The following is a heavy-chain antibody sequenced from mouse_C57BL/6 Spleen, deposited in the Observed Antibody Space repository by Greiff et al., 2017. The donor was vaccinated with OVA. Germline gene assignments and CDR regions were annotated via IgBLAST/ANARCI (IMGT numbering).Heavy chain of an antibody. V-gene: IGHV1-18*01. CDR1: GYTFTDYN. CDR2: INPNNGGT. CDR3: ARDLYGSSPWYFDV. J-gene: IGHJ1*03. D-gene: IGHD1-1*01. Sequence: EVQLQQSGPELVKPGASVKIPCKASGYTFTDYNMDWVKQSHGKSLEWIGDINPNNGGTIYNQKFKGKATLTVDKSSSTAYMELRSLTSEDTAVYYCARDLYGSSPWYFDVWGTGTTVTVSS.